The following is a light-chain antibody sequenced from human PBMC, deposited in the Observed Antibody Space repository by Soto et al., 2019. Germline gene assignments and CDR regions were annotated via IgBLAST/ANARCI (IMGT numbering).Light chain of an antibody. Sequence: EIVLTQAPGTLSLSPGERVTLSCRASQSVSSSYLAWYQQKPGQAPRLLIYGASSRATGIPDRFSASGSGTDFTLTISRLEPEDFAVYYCQQYGSSPLFTFGPGTNVDIK. V-gene: IGKV3-20*01. CDR3: QQYGSSPLFT. CDR1: QSVSSSY. J-gene: IGKJ3*01. CDR2: GAS.